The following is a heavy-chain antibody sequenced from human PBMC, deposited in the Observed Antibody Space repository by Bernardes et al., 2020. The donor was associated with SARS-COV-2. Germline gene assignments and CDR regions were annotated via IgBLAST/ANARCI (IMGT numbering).Heavy chain of an antibody. CDR1: GFTFRSSW. V-gene: IGHV3-74*01. Sequence: SCAASGFTFRSSWMHWVRQDPGPGLVWVSRINSDGSSPSYADSVKGRFTISRDNAKNTLYLQMNSLRAEDTAVYYCARDDCSSTSCYAESGFDYWGQGTLVTVSS. CDR2: INSDGSSP. CDR3: ARDDCSSTSCYAESGFDY. J-gene: IGHJ4*02. D-gene: IGHD2-2*01.